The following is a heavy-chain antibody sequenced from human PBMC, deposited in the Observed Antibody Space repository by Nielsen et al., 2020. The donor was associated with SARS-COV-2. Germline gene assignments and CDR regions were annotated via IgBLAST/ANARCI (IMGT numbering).Heavy chain of an antibody. V-gene: IGHV4-61*08. CDR3: VRIDMATISVDY. J-gene: IGHJ4*02. CDR1: GASISSSDSY. D-gene: IGHD5-24*01. CDR2: IFYRGNT. Sequence: SETLSLTCTVSGASISSSDSYWTWIRQPPGKGLEWIGYIFYRGNTNYNPSLKSRVTISVDTSKNQFSLKVNSVTAADTAVYYCVRIDMATISVDYWGRGTLVSVSS.